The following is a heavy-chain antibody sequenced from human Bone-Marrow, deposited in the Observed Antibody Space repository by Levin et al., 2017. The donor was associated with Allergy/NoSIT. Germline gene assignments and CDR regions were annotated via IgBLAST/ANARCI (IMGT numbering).Heavy chain of an antibody. CDR2: INSDGSST. D-gene: IGHD3-9*01. V-gene: IGHV3-74*01. J-gene: IGHJ6*02. CDR1: GFTFSSYW. CDR3: ARDSWYDILTGYYKKYYYVMDV. Sequence: GESLKISCAASGFTFSSYWMHWVRQAPGKGLVWVSRINSDGSSTSYADSVKGRFTISRDNAKNTLYLQMNSLRAEDTAVYYCARDSWYDILTGYYKKYYYVMDVWGQGTTVTVSS.